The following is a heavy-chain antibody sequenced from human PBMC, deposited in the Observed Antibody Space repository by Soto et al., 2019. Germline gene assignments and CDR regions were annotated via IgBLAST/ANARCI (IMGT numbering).Heavy chain of an antibody. J-gene: IGHJ6*02. D-gene: IGHD2-2*01. CDR3: ARDNCSSTSCLSSRNDYDYYGMDV. CDR2: ISSSSSTI. Sequence: EVQLVESGGGLVQPGGSLRLSCAASGFTFSSYSMHWVRQAPGQGLEWVSYISSSSSTIYYADSVKGRFTISSENAKTSLYLHMNSLRDEDTAVYYCARDNCSSTSCLSSRNDYDYYGMDVWCQGTTVTVSS. CDR1: GFTFSSYS. V-gene: IGHV3-48*02.